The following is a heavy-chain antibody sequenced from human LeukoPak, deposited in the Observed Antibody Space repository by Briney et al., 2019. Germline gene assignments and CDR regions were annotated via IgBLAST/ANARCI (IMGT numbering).Heavy chain of an antibody. CDR2: IYYSGST. D-gene: IGHD2-2*02. CDR3: ARGWKSCSSTSCYRAFDP. Sequence: SQTLSLTCTVSGGSISSGGYYWSWIRQHPGKGLEWIRYIYYSGSTYYNPSLKSRVTISVDTSKNQFSLKLSSVTAADTAVYYCARGWKSCSSTSCYRAFDPWGQGTLVTVSS. CDR1: GGSISSGGYY. J-gene: IGHJ5*02. V-gene: IGHV4-31*03.